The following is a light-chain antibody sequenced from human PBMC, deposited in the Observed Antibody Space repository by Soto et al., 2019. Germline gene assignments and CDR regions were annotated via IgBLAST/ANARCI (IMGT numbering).Light chain of an antibody. V-gene: IGLV2-8*01. CDR2: EVS. CDR3: TSYAGTYSYFYV. CDR1: SSDVGAYNY. J-gene: IGLJ1*01. Sequence: QSALTQPPSASGSPGQSVTISCTGTSSDVGAYNYVSWYQQLPGKAPKLIIYEVSKRPSGVPDRFSGSKSGNTASLTVSGLHAEDEAEYYCTSYAGTYSYFYVFGTGTKLTVL.